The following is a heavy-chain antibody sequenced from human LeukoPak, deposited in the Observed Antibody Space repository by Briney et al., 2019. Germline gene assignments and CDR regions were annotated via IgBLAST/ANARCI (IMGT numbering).Heavy chain of an antibody. CDR1: GGSTSSGSYY. J-gene: IGHJ5*02. CDR3: ARGPRYWFDP. CDR2: IYTSGST. V-gene: IGHV4-61*02. Sequence: PSETLSLTCTVSGGSTSSGSYYWSWIRQPAGKGLEWIGRIYTSGSTNYNPPLKSRVTISVDTSKNQFSLKLSSVTAADTAVYYCARGPRYWFDPWGQGTLVTVSS.